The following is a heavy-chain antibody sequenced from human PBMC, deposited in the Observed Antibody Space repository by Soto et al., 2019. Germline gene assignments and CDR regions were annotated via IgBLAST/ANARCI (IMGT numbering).Heavy chain of an antibody. Sequence: QVQLHESGPGLVKPSETLSLTCTVSGGSISGNYWSWIRQPPGKGLEWIGYIFYNGITSYSPSLKSRVSISLDTSKNQLSLNLSSVTAADTAVYYCARDSPRTTAFGPFYYYTMDVWGPGTTVTVSS. D-gene: IGHD3-10*01. CDR3: ARDSPRTTAFGPFYYYTMDV. CDR1: GGSISGNY. CDR2: IFYNGIT. V-gene: IGHV4-59*01. J-gene: IGHJ6*02.